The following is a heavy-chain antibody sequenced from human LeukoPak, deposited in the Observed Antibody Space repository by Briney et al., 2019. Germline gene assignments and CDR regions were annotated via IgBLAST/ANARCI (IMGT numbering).Heavy chain of an antibody. CDR2: VYSEGGT. V-gene: IGHV3-66*01. Sequence: GGSLRLSCVASGFSVTSYAVSWVRQAPGKAPEWVSLVYSEGGTHYADSVQGRFITSRDNAKNSLYLQMNSLRAEDTAVYYCARKYSSGWYGNWFDPWGQGTLVTVSS. CDR3: ARKYSSGWYGNWFDP. J-gene: IGHJ5*02. CDR1: GFSVTSYA. D-gene: IGHD6-19*01.